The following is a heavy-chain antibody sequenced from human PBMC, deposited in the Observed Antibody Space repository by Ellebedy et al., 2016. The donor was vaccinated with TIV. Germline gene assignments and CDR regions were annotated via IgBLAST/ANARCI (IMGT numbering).Heavy chain of an antibody. V-gene: IGHV3-30-3*01. D-gene: IGHD6-19*01. CDR2: ISYDGNSK. CDR1: GFTFNSYA. J-gene: IGHJ5*02. Sequence: GESLKISCAASGFTFNSYAMHWVRQAPGKGPEWVAVISYDGNSKYYADSVRGRFTISRDNAGNSLYLQMNSLRVDDTAVYYWVGPHWLVYSWGQGTLVTVSS. CDR3: VGPHWLVYS.